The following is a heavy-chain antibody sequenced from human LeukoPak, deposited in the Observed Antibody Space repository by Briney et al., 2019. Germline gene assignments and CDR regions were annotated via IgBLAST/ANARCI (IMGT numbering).Heavy chain of an antibody. D-gene: IGHD5-18*01. Sequence: GGSLRLSCAASGFTFSSYWMHWVRQAPGKGLVWVSRIDSDGSSTSYADSVKGRFTISRDNAKNTLYLQMNSLRAEDTAVYYCARGGYSYGRVDYWGQGALVTVSS. CDR2: IDSDGSST. CDR3: ARGGYSYGRVDY. V-gene: IGHV3-74*01. CDR1: GFTFSSYW. J-gene: IGHJ4*02.